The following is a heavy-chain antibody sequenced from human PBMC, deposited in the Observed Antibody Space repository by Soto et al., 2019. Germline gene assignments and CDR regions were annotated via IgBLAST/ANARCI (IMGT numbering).Heavy chain of an antibody. CDR3: AKPGIAVAGTRLYYFDY. J-gene: IGHJ4*02. V-gene: IGHV3-23*01. Sequence: EVQLLESGGGLVQPGGSLRLSCAASGFTFSSYAMSWVRQAPGKGLEWASAISGSGGSTYYADSVKGRFTISRDNSKNTLYLQMNSLRAEDTAVYYCAKPGIAVAGTRLYYFDYWGQGTLVTVSS. CDR2: ISGSGGST. D-gene: IGHD6-19*01. CDR1: GFTFSSYA.